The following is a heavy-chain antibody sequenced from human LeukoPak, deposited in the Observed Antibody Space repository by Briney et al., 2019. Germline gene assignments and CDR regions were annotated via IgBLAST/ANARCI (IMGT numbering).Heavy chain of an antibody. CDR3: ARPAREYVGATPLYYYYYMDV. D-gene: IGHD1-26*01. CDR1: GGSFSGYY. V-gene: IGHV4-38-2*01. CDR2: IYHSGST. Sequence: SETLSLTCAVYGGSFSGYYWGWIRQPPGKGLEWIGSIYHSGSTYYNPSLKSRVTISVDTSKNQFSLKLSSVTAADAAVYYCARPAREYVGATPLYYYYYMDVWGKGTTVTVSS. J-gene: IGHJ6*03.